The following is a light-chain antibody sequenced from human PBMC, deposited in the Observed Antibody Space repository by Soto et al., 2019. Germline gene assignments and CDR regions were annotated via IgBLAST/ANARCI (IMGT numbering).Light chain of an antibody. J-gene: IGLJ3*02. V-gene: IGLV2-23*01. CDR3: CSYAGVDIPMV. Sequence: QSVLTQPASVSGSPGQSITISCTGTSKDVGNYKLVSWYQQHPDKAPKLIIYEDTNRPSGISDRFSGSKSGNTASLTISGLHAEDEADYYCCSYAGVDIPMVFGGGTKLTVL. CDR2: EDT. CDR1: SKDVGNYKL.